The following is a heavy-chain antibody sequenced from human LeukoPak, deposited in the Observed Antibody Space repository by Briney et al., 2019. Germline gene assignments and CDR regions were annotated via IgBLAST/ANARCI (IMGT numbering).Heavy chain of an antibody. CDR1: GFTVSSNF. J-gene: IGHJ4*02. CDR3: ARLYGTFLEWSPYFDY. Sequence: VGCLRLSCAASGFTVSSNFMSWVHQAPGKGLEWVSVISSGGSTYSAGSVKGRFTISRQNSKNTLYPQMNSLRAEDTAVYYCARLYGTFLEWSPYFDYWGQGTLVTVPS. V-gene: IGHV3-53*04. D-gene: IGHD3-3*02. CDR2: ISSGGST.